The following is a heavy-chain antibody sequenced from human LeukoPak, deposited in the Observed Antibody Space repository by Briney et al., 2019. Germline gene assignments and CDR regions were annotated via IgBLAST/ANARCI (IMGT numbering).Heavy chain of an antibody. D-gene: IGHD4-17*01. Sequence: PSETLSLTCTVSGGSISSSSYYWGWIRQPPGKGLEWIGSIYYSGSTYYNPSLKSRVTISVDTSKNQFSLKLSSVTAADTAVYYCARAGVGGDYLIVWFDPWGQGTLVTVSS. J-gene: IGHJ5*02. V-gene: IGHV4-39*07. CDR2: IYYSGST. CDR3: ARAGVGGDYLIVWFDP. CDR1: GGSISSSSYY.